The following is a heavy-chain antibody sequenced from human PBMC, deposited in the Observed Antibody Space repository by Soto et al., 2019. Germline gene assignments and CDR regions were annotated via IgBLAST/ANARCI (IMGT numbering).Heavy chain of an antibody. D-gene: IGHD5-12*01. CDR2: LYHSGAT. CDR3: AREVMVATFDY. CDR1: GYSISSGSY. V-gene: IGHV4-38-2*02. Sequence: SETLSLTCDVSGYSISSGSYWGWIRQPPGKGLEWIGTLYHSGATYYSPSLKSRVTLSVDTSKNHLSLKLSSVTAADTAVYYCAREVMVATFDYWGQGALVTSPQ. J-gene: IGHJ4*02.